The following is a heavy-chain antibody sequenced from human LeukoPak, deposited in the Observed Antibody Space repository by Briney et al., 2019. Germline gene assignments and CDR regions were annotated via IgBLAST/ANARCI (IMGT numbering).Heavy chain of an antibody. Sequence: PGGSLRLSCAASGSTFSSHWMSWVRQAPGKGLEWVANINQGGSDKHYVDSRFTISRDNANNSLYLQMNSLRAEDTAVYYCVRESRSGSYSGYWGQGTLVTVSS. V-gene: IGHV3-7*01. CDR1: GSTFSSHW. CDR2: INQGGSDK. J-gene: IGHJ4*02. D-gene: IGHD1-26*01. CDR3: VRESRSGSYSGY.